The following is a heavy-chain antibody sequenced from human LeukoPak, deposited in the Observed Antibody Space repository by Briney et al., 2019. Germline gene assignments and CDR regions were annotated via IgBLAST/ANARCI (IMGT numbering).Heavy chain of an antibody. CDR1: GYTFTSYG. Sequence: ASVKVSCKASGYTFTSYGISWVRQAPGQGLEWMGWISAYNGNTNYAQKLQGRVTMTTDTSTSTAYMELTSLTADDTPVYYCARDTASGYSYANDYWGEGTLVTV. J-gene: IGHJ4*02. CDR3: ARDTASGYSYANDY. CDR2: ISAYNGNT. V-gene: IGHV1-18*01. D-gene: IGHD5-18*01.